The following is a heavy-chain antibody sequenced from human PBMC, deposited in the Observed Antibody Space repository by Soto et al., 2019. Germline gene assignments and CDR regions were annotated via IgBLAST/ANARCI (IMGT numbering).Heavy chain of an antibody. CDR2: INHSGST. CDR3: ARGRRYCSSTSCLHSSCCMDV. V-gene: IGHV4-34*01. CDR1: GGSFSGYY. Sequence: SETLSLTCAVYGGSFSGYYWSWIRQPPGKGLEWIGEINHSGSTNYNPSLKSRVTISVDTSKDQFSLKLSSVTAADTAVYYCARGRRYCSSTSCLHSSCCMDVWGQGTTVTVSS. J-gene: IGHJ6*02. D-gene: IGHD2-2*01.